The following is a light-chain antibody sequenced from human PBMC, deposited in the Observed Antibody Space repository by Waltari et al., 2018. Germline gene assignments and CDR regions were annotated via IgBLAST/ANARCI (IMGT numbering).Light chain of an antibody. Sequence: QSALTQPASVSGSRGQSITISCTGPSPDVGTYNIVSWYQQHPGKAPKLMIYEDNNRPSGVSSRFSGSRSGNTASLTISGLQPEDEADYYCCSYAGSWVFGGWTKLTVL. CDR2: EDN. J-gene: IGLJ3*02. CDR3: CSYAGSWV. V-gene: IGLV2-23*01. CDR1: SPDVGTYNI.